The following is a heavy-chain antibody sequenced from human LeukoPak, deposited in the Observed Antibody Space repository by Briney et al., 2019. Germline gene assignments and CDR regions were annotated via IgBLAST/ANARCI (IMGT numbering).Heavy chain of an antibody. Sequence: SETLSLTCTVSGGSISSYYRSWIRQPPGKGLEWIGYIYYSGSTNYNPSLKSRVTISVDTSKNQFSLKLSSVTAADTAVYYCARGMTTFDYWGQGTLVTVSS. CDR2: IYYSGST. D-gene: IGHD4-11*01. V-gene: IGHV4-59*01. CDR3: ARGMTTFDY. J-gene: IGHJ4*02. CDR1: GGSISSYY.